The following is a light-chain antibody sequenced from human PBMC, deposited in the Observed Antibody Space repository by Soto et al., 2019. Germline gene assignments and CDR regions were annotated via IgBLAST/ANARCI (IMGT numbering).Light chain of an antibody. CDR3: QQYGSSGT. J-gene: IGKJ1*01. CDR1: QSVSNNY. V-gene: IGKV3-20*01. CDR2: GAS. Sequence: EIVLTQSPGTLSLSPGERATLSCRASQSVSNNYLAWYQQKPDQAPRLLIYGASNRATGIPDRFRGSGSGTDFTLTISRLEPEDFAAYYCQQYGSSGTFGQGTKVDIK.